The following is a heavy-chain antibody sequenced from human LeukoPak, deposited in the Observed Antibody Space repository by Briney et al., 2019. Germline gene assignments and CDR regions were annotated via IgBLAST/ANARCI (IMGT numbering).Heavy chain of an antibody. CDR3: ARARGNSYGYVDY. J-gene: IGHJ4*02. CDR1: GFTFSPYG. D-gene: IGHD5-18*01. Sequence: GESLKISCAASGFTFSPYGMNWVRQAPGKGPEWVSYISGDSSPIYYADSVKGRFTISRDNAKNSLYLQMNSLTDEDTALYFCARARGNSYGYVDYWGQGSLVTVSS. V-gene: IGHV3-48*02. CDR2: ISGDSSPI.